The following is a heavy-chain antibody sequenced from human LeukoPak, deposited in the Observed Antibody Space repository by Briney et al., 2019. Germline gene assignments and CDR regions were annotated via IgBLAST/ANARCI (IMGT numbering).Heavy chain of an antibody. J-gene: IGHJ4*01. Sequence: ETLSLTCTVSRGSISPYYWSWLRQSPGKGLEWIAYVYYNGDIMYNPSLKSRVTISLDTSKNQFSLSMTSVTAADTAVYFCATTWYYDSRGYLFDDWGHGTLVTVSS. V-gene: IGHV4-59*01. CDR1: RGSISPYY. CDR3: ATTWYYDSRGYLFDD. D-gene: IGHD3-22*01. CDR2: VYYNGDI.